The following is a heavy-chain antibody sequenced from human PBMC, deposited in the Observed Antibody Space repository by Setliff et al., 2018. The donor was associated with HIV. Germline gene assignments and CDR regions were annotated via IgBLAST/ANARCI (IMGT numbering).Heavy chain of an antibody. CDR3: AFSKQMATMAFDY. Sequence: SETLSLTCTVSGAYISSSGHYWGWVRQTPGKGLQWIGHIYYSGSAYYNPSLRSRVTISVDTSNNQFSLKVYSVTAADTAVYYCAFSKQMATMAFDYWGQGALVTVSS. CDR2: IYYSGSA. J-gene: IGHJ4*02. CDR1: GAYISSSGHY. V-gene: IGHV4-39*01. D-gene: IGHD5-12*01.